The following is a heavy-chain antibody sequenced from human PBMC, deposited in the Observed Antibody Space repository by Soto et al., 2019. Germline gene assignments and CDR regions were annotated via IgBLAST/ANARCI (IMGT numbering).Heavy chain of an antibody. CDR2: ISWSSGSI. J-gene: IGHJ6*03. V-gene: IGHV3-9*01. CDR3: ARSEDTAMVRVYYYYMDV. Sequence: GGSLRLSCAASGFTFDDYAMHWVRQAPGKGLEWVSGISWSSGSIGYADSVKGRFTISRDNAKNSLYLQMNSLRAEDTALYYCARSEDTAMVRVYYYYMDVWGKGTTVTVSS. CDR1: GFTFDDYA. D-gene: IGHD5-18*01.